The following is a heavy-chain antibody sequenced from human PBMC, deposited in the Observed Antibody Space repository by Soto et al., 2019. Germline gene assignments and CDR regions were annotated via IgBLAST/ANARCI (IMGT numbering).Heavy chain of an antibody. CDR1: GFTFSSYA. V-gene: IGHV3-30-3*01. CDR3: ARGTNYFDY. CDR2: ISYDGSNK. J-gene: IGHJ4*02. Sequence: GGPLRLSCAASGFTFSSYAMHWVRKAPGKGLEWVAVISYDGSNKYYADSVKGRFTISRDNSKNTLYLQMNSLRAEDTAVYYCARGTNYFDYWGQGTLVTVSS.